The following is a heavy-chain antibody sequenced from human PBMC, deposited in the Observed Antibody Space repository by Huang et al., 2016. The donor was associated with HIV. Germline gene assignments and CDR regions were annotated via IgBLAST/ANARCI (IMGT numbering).Heavy chain of an antibody. CDR1: GGSFSGYQ. CDR3: ARGLRFCRGGDCFPTHFQH. V-gene: IGHV4-34*02. J-gene: IGHJ1*01. CDR2: INHSRRA. D-gene: IGHD2-21*02. Sequence: QVRLEQWGAGLLKPSETLSPPCAVYGGSFSGYQWNWIRQSPGKGLEWIGEINHSRRATANPSITTRVTITADMSEYQFCLEMAALTVTDTAVYFCARGLRFCRGGDCFPTHFQHWSQG.